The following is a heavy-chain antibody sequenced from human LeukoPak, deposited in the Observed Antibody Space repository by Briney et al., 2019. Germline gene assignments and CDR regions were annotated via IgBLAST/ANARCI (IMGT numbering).Heavy chain of an antibody. CDR2: IYYSGST. CDR1: GGSISSYY. CDR3: ARGGSRYYYDSSGYYYDYYYGMDV. J-gene: IGHJ6*02. D-gene: IGHD3-22*01. V-gene: IGHV4-59*01. Sequence: PSETLSLTCTVSGGSISSYYWSWIRQPPGKGLEWIGYIYYSGSTNYNPSLKSRVTISVDTSKNQFSLKLSSVTAADTAVYYCARGGSRYYYDSSGYYYDYYYGMDVWGQGTTVTVSS.